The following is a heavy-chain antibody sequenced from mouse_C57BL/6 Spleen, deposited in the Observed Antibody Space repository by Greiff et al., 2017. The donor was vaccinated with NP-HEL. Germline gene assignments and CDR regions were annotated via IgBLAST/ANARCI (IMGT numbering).Heavy chain of an antibody. Sequence: VQLQQSGPELVKPGASVKISCKASGYAFSSSWMNWVKQRPGKGLEWIGRIYPGDGDTNSNGKFKGKATLTADKSSSTAYMQLSSLTSEDSAVYFCARGRDYSNYVPFDYWGQGTTLTVSS. D-gene: IGHD2-5*01. CDR3: ARGRDYSNYVPFDY. V-gene: IGHV1-82*01. CDR1: GYAFSSSW. J-gene: IGHJ2*01. CDR2: IYPGDGDT.